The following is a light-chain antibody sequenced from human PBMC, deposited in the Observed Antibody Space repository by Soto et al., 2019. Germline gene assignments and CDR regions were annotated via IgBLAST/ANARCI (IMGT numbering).Light chain of an antibody. CDR1: SSDVGGYNY. V-gene: IGLV2-8*01. CDR3: TSYAGGNNL. CDR2: EVN. Sequence: QSALTQPPSASGSPGQSVTIPCTGTSSDVGGYNYVSWYQQHPGKVPKLMVYEVNKRPSGVPDRFSGSKSGNTASLTVSGLQPEDEADYYCTSYAGGNNLFGTGTKLTVL. J-gene: IGLJ1*01.